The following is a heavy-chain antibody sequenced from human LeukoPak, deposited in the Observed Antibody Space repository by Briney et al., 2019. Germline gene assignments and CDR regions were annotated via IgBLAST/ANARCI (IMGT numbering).Heavy chain of an antibody. Sequence: GGSLRLSCAASGFTFSSYAMSWVRQAPGKGLEWVSAISGSGGSTYYADSVKGRFTISRDNSKNTLYLQMNSLRAEDTAVYYCAKDPEFGEPGPKYYYYGMDVWGQGTLVTVSS. CDR2: ISGSGGST. D-gene: IGHD3-10*01. CDR1: GFTFSSYA. V-gene: IGHV3-23*01. J-gene: IGHJ6*02. CDR3: AKDPEFGEPGPKYYYYGMDV.